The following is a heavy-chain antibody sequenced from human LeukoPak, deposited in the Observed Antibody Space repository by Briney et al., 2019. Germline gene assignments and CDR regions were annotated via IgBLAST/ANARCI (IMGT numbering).Heavy chain of an antibody. CDR2: ISGSGGST. J-gene: IGHJ4*02. CDR3: AKDTGIVVVVAANDY. D-gene: IGHD2-15*01. Sequence: PGGSLRLSCAASGFTFSSYAMSWVRQAPGKGLEWVSAISGSGGSTYYADSVKGRFTISRDNSKNTLYLQMNSLRAEDTAVYYCAKDTGIVVVVAANDYWGQGTLVTVSS. V-gene: IGHV3-23*01. CDR1: GFTFSSYA.